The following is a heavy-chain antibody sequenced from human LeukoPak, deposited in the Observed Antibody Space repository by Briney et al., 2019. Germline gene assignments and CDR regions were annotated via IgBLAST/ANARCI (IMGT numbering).Heavy chain of an antibody. CDR2: ISTSSSYI. D-gene: IGHD2-15*01. J-gene: IGHJ4*02. CDR1: GFTFDDYG. V-gene: IGHV3-21*01. CDR3: ARAAGGHFDY. Sequence: PGGSLRLSCAASGFTFDDYGMNWVRQAPGKGLEWVSFISTSSSYIYYADSVTGRFTISRDNAKNSLYLQMNSLRAEDTALYYCARAAGGHFDYWGQGTLVTVSS.